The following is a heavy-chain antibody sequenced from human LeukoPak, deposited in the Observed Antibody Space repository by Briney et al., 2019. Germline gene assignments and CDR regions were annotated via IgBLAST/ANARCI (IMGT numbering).Heavy chain of an antibody. CDR2: MNPNIGNT. CDR1: GYTSTSYD. Sequence: GASVKVSCKPSGYTSTSYDIYWGRQATRQRLEWMGWMNPNIGNTGYAQKFQGTVTMTTNTSTSTASMELSSLRSEETAVYYCARDPRSRSYKVVLAAARKYGMDVWGQGTTVTVSS. CDR3: ARDPRSRSYKVVLAAARKYGMDV. D-gene: IGHD2-2*01. V-gene: IGHV1-8*01. J-gene: IGHJ6*02.